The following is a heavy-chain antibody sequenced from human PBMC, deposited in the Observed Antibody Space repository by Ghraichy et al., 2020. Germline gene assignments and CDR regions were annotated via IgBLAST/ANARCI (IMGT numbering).Heavy chain of an antibody. D-gene: IGHD6-19*01. CDR1: GFTFSSYA. Sequence: GGSLRLSCAASGFTFSSYAMHWVRQAPGKGLEWVAVISYDGSNKYYADSVNGLFTISRDNYKNTLYLQMNSLIAENTAVYYCARALAVADNTCFDYWGQGTLVTVSS. V-gene: IGHV3-30-3*01. CDR3: ARALAVADNTCFDY. CDR2: ISYDGSNK. J-gene: IGHJ4*02.